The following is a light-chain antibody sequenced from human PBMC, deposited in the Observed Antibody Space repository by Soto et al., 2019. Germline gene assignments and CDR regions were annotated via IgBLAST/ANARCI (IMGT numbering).Light chain of an antibody. CDR2: DAS. V-gene: IGKV1-5*01. CDR3: QQYNSYSLLT. J-gene: IGKJ4*01. Sequence: DIQMTQSPSTLSASVRDRVTITCRASQSISSWLAWYQQKPGKAPKLLIYDASSLESGVPSRFSGSGSGTEFTLTISSLQPDDFATYYCQQYNSYSLLTFGGGTKVEIK. CDR1: QSISSW.